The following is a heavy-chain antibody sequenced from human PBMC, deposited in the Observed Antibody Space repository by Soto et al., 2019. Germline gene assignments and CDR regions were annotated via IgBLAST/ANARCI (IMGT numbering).Heavy chain of an antibody. Sequence: LRLSCAASGFTFSTYWMDWVRQTPGKGLEWVANINQDGSEKNYVDSVKGRFTIYRDNAENSLYLQMSSLTAEDSALYYCSRSLNPWGQGTLVTVSS. CDR1: GFTFSTYW. J-gene: IGHJ5*02. CDR3: SRSLNP. CDR2: INQDGSEK. V-gene: IGHV3-7*01.